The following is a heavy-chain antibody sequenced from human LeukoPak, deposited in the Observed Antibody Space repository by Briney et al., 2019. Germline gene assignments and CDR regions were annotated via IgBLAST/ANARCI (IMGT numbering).Heavy chain of an antibody. CDR1: GYTFSRHY. V-gene: IGHV1-46*01. Sequence: GASVEVSCRASGYTFSRHYMHWVRRAPGQGLEWLGQINPSGSSTGYAQKFQGRVTLTRDTSTSTLYLALSSLRSEDTAVYYCTRESADLKFFDFWGQGTLVTVSS. J-gene: IGHJ4*02. CDR2: INPSGSST. CDR3: TRESADLKFFDF.